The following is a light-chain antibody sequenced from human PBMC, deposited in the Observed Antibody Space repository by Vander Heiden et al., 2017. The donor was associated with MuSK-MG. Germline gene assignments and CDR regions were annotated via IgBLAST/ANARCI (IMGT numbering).Light chain of an antibody. V-gene: IGKV3-20*01. CDR1: QSVSSSF. Sequence: EIVLTQSPGTLSLSPGERATLSCRASQSVSSSFLAWYQQKPGQAPRLLIYGASSRATGITERFSGSGSGTDFTLTSSRLEHEDFAVYDWQKYGILTLGKGTKVKIK. CDR3: QKYGILT. J-gene: IGKJ1*01. CDR2: GAS.